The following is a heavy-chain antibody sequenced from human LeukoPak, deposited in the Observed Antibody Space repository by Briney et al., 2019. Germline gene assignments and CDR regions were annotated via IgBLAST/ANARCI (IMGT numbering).Heavy chain of an antibody. V-gene: IGHV4-31*03. Sequence: PSETLSLTCTVSGGSLSSGGYYWSWIRQHPGKGLEWIGYIYYSGSTYYNPSLKSRVTISVDTSKNQFSLKLSSVTAADTAVYYCARGGPVGAIVFDYWGQGTLVTVSS. J-gene: IGHJ4*02. CDR2: IYYSGST. D-gene: IGHD1-26*01. CDR1: GGSLSSGGYY. CDR3: ARGGPVGAIVFDY.